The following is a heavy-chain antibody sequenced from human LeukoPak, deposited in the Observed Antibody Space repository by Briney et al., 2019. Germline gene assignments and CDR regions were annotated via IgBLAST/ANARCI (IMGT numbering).Heavy chain of an antibody. CDR3: ARGLSCSWGCLYYYYYMDV. V-gene: IGHV4-39*07. CDR2: IYYNGNT. CDR1: GGSISFSTYY. Sequence: SETLSLTCTVSGGSISFSTYYWGWIRQPPGKGLDWIGSIYYNGNTYYNPSLKSRVTISVDTSKNQFSLKLSSVTAADTAVYYCARGLSCSWGCLYYYYYMDVWGKGTTVTVSS. D-gene: IGHD3-16*01. J-gene: IGHJ6*03.